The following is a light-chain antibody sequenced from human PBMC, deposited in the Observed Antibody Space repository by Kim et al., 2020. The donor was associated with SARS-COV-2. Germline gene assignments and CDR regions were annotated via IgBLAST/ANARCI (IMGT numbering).Light chain of an antibody. Sequence: DIQMTQSPSSLSASVGGRVTITCRASQGIKYYLAWYQQKPGKVPKLLIYAASTLQPGVPSRFSGSGSGTDFTLTISGLQPEDVATYYCQNYDSDPLTFGPGTKVDIK. J-gene: IGKJ3*01. CDR1: QGIKYY. V-gene: IGKV1-27*01. CDR2: AAS. CDR3: QNYDSDPLT.